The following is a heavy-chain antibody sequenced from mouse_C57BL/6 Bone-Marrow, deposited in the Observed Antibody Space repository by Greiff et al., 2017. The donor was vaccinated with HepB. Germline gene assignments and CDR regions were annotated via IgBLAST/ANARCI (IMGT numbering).Heavy chain of an antibody. CDR1: GYAFSSSW. CDR3: ARRRYYGSSYPFYAMDY. V-gene: IGHV1-82*01. CDR2: IYPGDGDT. Sequence: QVQLKESGPELVKPGASVKISCKASGYAFSSSWMNWVKQRPGKGLEWIGRIYPGDGDTNYNGKFKGKATLTADKSSSTAYMQLSSRTSEDSADYFCARRRYYGSSYPFYAMDYWGQGTSVTVSS. J-gene: IGHJ4*01. D-gene: IGHD1-1*01.